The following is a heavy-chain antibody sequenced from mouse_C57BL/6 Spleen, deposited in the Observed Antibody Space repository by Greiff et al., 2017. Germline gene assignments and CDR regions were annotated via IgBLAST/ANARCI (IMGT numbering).Heavy chain of an antibody. CDR2: IDPTDSYT. CDR3: ARSYGSRRYFDV. D-gene: IGHD1-1*01. Sequence: VQLQQSGAELVMPGASVKLSCKASGYTFTSYWMHWVKQRPGQGLEWIGEIDPTDSYTNYNQQFKGKSTLTVDKSSITAYVQHINLTTEDSAAYYCARSYGSRRYFDVWGTGTSVTVSS. J-gene: IGHJ1*03. CDR1: GYTFTSYW. V-gene: IGHV1-69*01.